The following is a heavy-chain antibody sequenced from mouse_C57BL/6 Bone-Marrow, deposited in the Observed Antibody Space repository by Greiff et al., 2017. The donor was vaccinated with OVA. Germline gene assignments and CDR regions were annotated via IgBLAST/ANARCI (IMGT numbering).Heavy chain of an antibody. V-gene: IGHV1-59*01. Sequence: QVQLQQSGAELVRPGTSVKLSCKASGYTFTSYWMHWVKQRPGQGLEWIGVIDPSDSYTNYNQKFKGKATLTVDTSSSTAYMQLSSLTSEDSAVYYCARDYDYFDYWGQGTTLTVSS. J-gene: IGHJ2*01. D-gene: IGHD2-4*01. CDR1: GYTFTSYW. CDR3: ARDYDYFDY. CDR2: IDPSDSYT.